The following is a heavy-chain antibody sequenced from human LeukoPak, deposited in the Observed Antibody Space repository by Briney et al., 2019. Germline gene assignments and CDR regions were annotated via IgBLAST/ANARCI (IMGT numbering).Heavy chain of an antibody. V-gene: IGHV3-30*18. CDR2: ISYDGSNK. CDR1: GSTFNSYG. CDR3: AKDHYYYGSGIYFMHYFDY. J-gene: IGHJ4*02. Sequence: GGSLRLSCSASGSTFNSYGMHWVRPAPGKGLEWVAVISYDGSNKYYAESVKGRFTIPRENSKNTLHLQMNSLRADDTAVYYCAKDHYYYGSGIYFMHYFDYWGQGTLVTVSS. D-gene: IGHD3-10*01.